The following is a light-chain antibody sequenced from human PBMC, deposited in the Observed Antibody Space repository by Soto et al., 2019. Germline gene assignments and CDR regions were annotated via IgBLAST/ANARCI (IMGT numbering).Light chain of an antibody. CDR3: SSYATFSTLDVL. CDR2: EVN. V-gene: IGLV2-14*01. J-gene: IGLJ2*01. Sequence: QSALTQPASVSGSPGQSITISCTGTSSDVGNYNYVSWYQQHPGKAPKLMIYEVNNRPSGVSNRFSGSQSGNTASLTISGLQAEDEADYYCSSYATFSTLDVLFGGGTKLTVL. CDR1: SSDVGNYNY.